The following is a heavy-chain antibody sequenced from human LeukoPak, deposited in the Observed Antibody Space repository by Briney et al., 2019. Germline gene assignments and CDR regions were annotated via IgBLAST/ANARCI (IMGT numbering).Heavy chain of an antibody. Sequence: PSETLSLTCTVSGGSISSGDYYWSWIRQPPGKGLEWIGYIYYSGSTYYNPSLKSRVTISVDTSKNQFSLKLSSVTAADTAVYYCARELIVVVPAASWFDPWGQGTLVTVSS. CDR3: ARELIVVVPAASWFDP. V-gene: IGHV4-30-4*01. J-gene: IGHJ5*02. CDR2: IYYSGST. CDR1: GGSISSGDYY. D-gene: IGHD2-2*01.